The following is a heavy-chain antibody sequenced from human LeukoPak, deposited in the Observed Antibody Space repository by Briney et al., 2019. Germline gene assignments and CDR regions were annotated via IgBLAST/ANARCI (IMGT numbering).Heavy chain of an antibody. J-gene: IGHJ5*02. CDR1: GGTFSSYA. Sequence: GSSVKVSCKASGGTFSSYAISWVRQAPGQGLEWMGGIIPIFGTANYAQKFQGRVTITTDESTSTAYMELSSLRSEDTAVYYCARVGPAATPNWFDPWGQGTLVTVSS. CDR2: IIPIFGTA. V-gene: IGHV1-69*05. D-gene: IGHD2-2*01. CDR3: ARVGPAATPNWFDP.